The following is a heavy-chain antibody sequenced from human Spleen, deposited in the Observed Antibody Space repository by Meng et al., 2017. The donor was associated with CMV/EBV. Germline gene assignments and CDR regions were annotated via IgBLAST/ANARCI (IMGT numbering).Heavy chain of an antibody. Sequence: SVKVSCKASGGTFSNYAISWVRQAPGQGLEWMGGIIPFLGIAEYAEKFQGRVTITADESTNTAYMELSSLRSEDTAVYYCARVPSRRVGYYFDYWGQGTLVTVSS. CDR2: IIPFLGIA. D-gene: IGHD3-16*01. V-gene: IGHV1-69*10. J-gene: IGHJ4*02. CDR3: ARVPSRRVGYYFDY. CDR1: GGTFSNYA.